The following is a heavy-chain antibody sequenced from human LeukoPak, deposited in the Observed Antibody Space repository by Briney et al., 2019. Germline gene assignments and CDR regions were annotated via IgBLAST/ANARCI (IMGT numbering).Heavy chain of an antibody. D-gene: IGHD1-26*01. CDR3: AGTIVGAAHDAFDI. J-gene: IGHJ3*02. CDR1: GLTVSSNY. Sequence: GGSLRVPRAASGLTVSSNYMSWVRQAPGKGPEWVSIIVSGGTTYYTDSVKGRFTISRDNSKNTLYLQMNSLRAEDTALYYCAGTIVGAAHDAFDIWGLGTMVTVSS. CDR2: IVSGGTT. V-gene: IGHV3-66*01.